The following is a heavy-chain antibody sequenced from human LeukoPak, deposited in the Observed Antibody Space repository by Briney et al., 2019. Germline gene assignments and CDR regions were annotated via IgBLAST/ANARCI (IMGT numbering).Heavy chain of an antibody. V-gene: IGHV4-59*12. CDR1: GGSISSYY. CDR2: IYYSGST. D-gene: IGHD2-15*01. Sequence: SETLSLTCTVSGGSISSYYWSWIRQPPGKGLEWIGYIYYSGSTNYNPSLKSRVTISVDTSKNQFSLKLSSVTAADTAVYYCARASAVVAASFSGHYYYVDVWGKGTTVTVSS. CDR3: ARASAVVAASFSGHYYYVDV. J-gene: IGHJ6*03.